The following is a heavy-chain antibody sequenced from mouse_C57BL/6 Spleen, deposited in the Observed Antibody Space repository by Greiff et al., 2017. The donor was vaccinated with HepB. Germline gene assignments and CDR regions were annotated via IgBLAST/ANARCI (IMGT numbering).Heavy chain of an antibody. V-gene: IGHV1-53*01. J-gene: IGHJ4*01. CDR3: ANIYYGNDYAMDY. CDR1: GYTFTSYW. D-gene: IGHD2-1*01. Sequence: VKLQQPGTELVKPGASVKLSCKASGYTFTSYWMHWVKQRPGQGLEWIGNINPSNGGTNYNEKFKSKATLTVDKSSSTAYMQLSSLTSEDSAVYYCANIYYGNDYAMDYWGQGTSVTVSS. CDR2: INPSNGGT.